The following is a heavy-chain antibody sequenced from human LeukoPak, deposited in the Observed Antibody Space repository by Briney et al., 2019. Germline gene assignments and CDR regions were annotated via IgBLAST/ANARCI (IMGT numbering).Heavy chain of an antibody. Sequence: PGESLRLSCTASGFTFRSSGMHWVRQAPGKGLEWVALISYDGGEDYYADSVKGRFSISRDNFRNTLYLQMSSLRAEDTAVYYCTNFDHWGQGTLVTVSS. CDR2: ISYDGGED. CDR1: GFTFRSSG. CDR3: TNFDH. J-gene: IGHJ4*02. V-gene: IGHV3-30*02.